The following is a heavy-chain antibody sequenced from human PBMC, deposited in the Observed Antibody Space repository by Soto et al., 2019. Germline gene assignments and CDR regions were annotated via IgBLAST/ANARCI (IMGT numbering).Heavy chain of an antibody. D-gene: IGHD3-10*01. CDR1: GGSMSGYF. CDR3: ARDGYDGSGSPYPAY. CDR2: IYYLGST. J-gene: IGHJ4*02. Sequence: QVQLQESGPGQVKPSETLSLTCTVSGGSMSGYFWGWIRQSPGKGLEWIGYIYYLGSTDYNPSLKSRVTISVDTSKRQFSLRLTSVTAADTAVYYCARDGYDGSGSPYPAYWGPGTQVTVSS. V-gene: IGHV4-59*01.